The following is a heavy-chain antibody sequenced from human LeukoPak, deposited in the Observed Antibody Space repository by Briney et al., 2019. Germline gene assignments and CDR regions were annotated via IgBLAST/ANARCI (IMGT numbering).Heavy chain of an antibody. D-gene: IGHD3-3*01. V-gene: IGHV3-23*01. CDR3: AEDGRFTIFGVVKGYGMDV. J-gene: IGHJ6*02. CDR1: GFTFSSYA. Sequence: YPGGSLRLSCAASGFTFSSYAMSWVRQAPGKGLEWVSAISGSGGSTYYADSVKGRFTISRDNSKNTLYLQMNSLRAEDTAVYYCAEDGRFTIFGVVKGYGMDVWGQGTTVTVSS. CDR2: ISGSGGST.